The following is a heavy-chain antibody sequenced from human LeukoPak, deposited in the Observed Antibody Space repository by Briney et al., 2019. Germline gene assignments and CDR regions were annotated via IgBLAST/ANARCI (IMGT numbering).Heavy chain of an antibody. CDR2: INPNSGGT. CDR1: GYTFTGYY. V-gene: IGHV1-2*02. D-gene: IGHD5-18*01. CDR3: ARDLHRYSSYYFDY. J-gene: IGHJ4*02. Sequence: ASVKVSCKASGYTFTGYYMHWVRQAPGQGLEWMGWINPNSGGTNYAQKFQGRVTMTRDTSTSTAYMELSRLRSDDTAVCYCARDLHRYSSYYFDYWGQGTLVTVSS.